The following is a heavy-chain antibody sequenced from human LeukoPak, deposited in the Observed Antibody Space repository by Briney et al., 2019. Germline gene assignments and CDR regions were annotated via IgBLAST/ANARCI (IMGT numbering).Heavy chain of an antibody. CDR2: ISYDGSNE. D-gene: IGHD3-10*01. J-gene: IGHJ6*02. CDR3: ASIDYYGSGSLEKYYYYYGMDV. V-gene: IGHV3-30-3*01. CDR1: GFTLSNYA. Sequence: PGGSLRLSCAASGFTLSNYAMHWVRQAPGKGLEWVAVISYDGSNEYYGDSVKGRFTISRDNSNNTLHLQMNSLRADDTAVYYCASIDYYGSGSLEKYYYYYGMDVWGQGTTVTVSS.